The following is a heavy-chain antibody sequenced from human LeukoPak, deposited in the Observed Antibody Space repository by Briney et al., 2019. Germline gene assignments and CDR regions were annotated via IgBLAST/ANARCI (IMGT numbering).Heavy chain of an antibody. Sequence: ASVKVSCKASGYTFTGYYMHWVRQAPGQGLEWMGWINPNSGGTNYAQKFQGRVTMTRDTSISTAYMELSSLRSEDTAVYYCAREGSIVGATTYAFDIWGQGTMVTVSS. CDR2: INPNSGGT. J-gene: IGHJ3*02. CDR3: AREGSIVGATTYAFDI. V-gene: IGHV1-2*02. D-gene: IGHD1-26*01. CDR1: GYTFTGYY.